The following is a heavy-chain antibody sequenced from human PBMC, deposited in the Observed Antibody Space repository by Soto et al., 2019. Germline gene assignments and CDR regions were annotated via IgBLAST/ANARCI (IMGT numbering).Heavy chain of an antibody. V-gene: IGHV3-66*01. CDR1: GFTVSSNY. Sequence: EVQLVESGGGLVQPGGSLRLSCAASGFTVSSNYMSWVRQAPGKGLEWVSVIYSGGSTYYADSVKGRFTISRDNSKNTLYLQMNSLRAEDTAVYYCARDRIAVAADYYYGMDVWGQGTTVTVSS. J-gene: IGHJ6*02. CDR2: IYSGGST. CDR3: ARDRIAVAADYYYGMDV. D-gene: IGHD6-19*01.